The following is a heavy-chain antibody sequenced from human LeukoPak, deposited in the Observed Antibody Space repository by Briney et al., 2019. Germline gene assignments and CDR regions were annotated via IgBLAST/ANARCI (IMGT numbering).Heavy chain of an antibody. D-gene: IGHD3-10*01. CDR1: GYTLTELS. Sequence: ASVKVSCKVSGYTLTELSMHWVRQAPGKGLEWMGGFDPEDGETIYAQKFQGRVTMTEDTSTDTAYMELSSLRSEDTAVYYCARDRGRITMVRGVIPDAFDIWGQGTMVTVSS. CDR3: ARDRGRITMVRGVIPDAFDI. V-gene: IGHV1-24*01. J-gene: IGHJ3*02. CDR2: FDPEDGET.